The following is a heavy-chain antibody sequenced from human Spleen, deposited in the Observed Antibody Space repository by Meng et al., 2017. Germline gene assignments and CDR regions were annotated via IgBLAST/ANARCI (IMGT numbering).Heavy chain of an antibody. D-gene: IGHD6-25*01. V-gene: IGHV1-69*06. CDR3: ARDEDISAAGKLFGDY. J-gene: IGHJ4*02. Sequence: GQWGQSGAWVKKPGSSVKVSCKASGGTFSSYAISWVRQAPGQGLEWMGGIIPIFGTANYAQKFQGRVTITADKSTSTAYMELSSLRSEDTAVYYCARDEDISAAGKLFGDYWGQGTLVTVSS. CDR1: GGTFSSYA. CDR2: IIPIFGTA.